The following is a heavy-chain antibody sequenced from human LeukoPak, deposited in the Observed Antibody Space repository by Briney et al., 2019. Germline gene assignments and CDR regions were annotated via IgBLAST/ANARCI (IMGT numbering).Heavy chain of an antibody. Sequence: ASVKVSCKTSGYTFTDYYMHWVRQAPGQGLEWMGWINPNSGATNYAQKFQGRVTMTRDTSISTAYMELSRPKSDDTAVYYCARANSVVVVAATETNWFDPWGQGTLVTVSS. D-gene: IGHD2-15*01. CDR3: ARANSVVVVAATETNWFDP. CDR1: GYTFTDYY. CDR2: INPNSGAT. V-gene: IGHV1-2*02. J-gene: IGHJ5*02.